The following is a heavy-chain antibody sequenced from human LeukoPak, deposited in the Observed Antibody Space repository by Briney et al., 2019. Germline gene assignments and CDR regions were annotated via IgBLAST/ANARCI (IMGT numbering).Heavy chain of an antibody. CDR3: ATRRNSSSWYNWFDP. J-gene: IGHJ5*02. CDR2: ISYDGSNK. D-gene: IGHD6-13*01. CDR1: GFTFSSYA. Sequence: GGSLRLSCAASGFTFSSYAMHWVRQAPGKGLEWVAVISYDGSNKYYADSVKGRFTISRDNSKNTLYLQMNSLRAEDTAVYYCATRRNSSSWYNWFDPWGQGTLVTVSS. V-gene: IGHV3-30-3*01.